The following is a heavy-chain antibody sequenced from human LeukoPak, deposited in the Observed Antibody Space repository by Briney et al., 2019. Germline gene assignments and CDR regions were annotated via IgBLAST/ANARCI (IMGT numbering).Heavy chain of an antibody. CDR3: ARGDDYGDPLDY. D-gene: IGHD4-17*01. CDR1: GGTFSSYA. CDR2: IIPILGIA. Sequence: ASVKVSCKASGGTFSSYAISWVRQAPGQGLEWMGRIIPILGIANYAQKLQGRVTMTTDTSTSTAYMELRSLRSDDTAVYYCARGDDYGDPLDYWGQGTLVTVSS. V-gene: IGHV1-69*04. J-gene: IGHJ4*02.